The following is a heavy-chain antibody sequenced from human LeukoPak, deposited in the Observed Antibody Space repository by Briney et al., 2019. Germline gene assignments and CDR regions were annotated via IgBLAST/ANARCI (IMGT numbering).Heavy chain of an antibody. V-gene: IGHV3-21*01. Sequence: PGGSLRLSCAASGFTFSSYSMNWVRQAPGKGLEWVSSISSSSSYIYYADSVKGRFTISRDNAKNSLYLQMNSLRAEDTAVYYCARDGGSSWYNWFDPWGQGTLVTVPS. CDR3: ARDGGSSWYNWFDP. D-gene: IGHD6-13*01. CDR2: ISSSSSYI. CDR1: GFTFSSYS. J-gene: IGHJ5*02.